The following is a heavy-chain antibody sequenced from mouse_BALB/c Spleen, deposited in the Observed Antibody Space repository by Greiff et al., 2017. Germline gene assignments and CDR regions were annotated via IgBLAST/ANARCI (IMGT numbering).Heavy chain of an antibody. CDR3: ARCDGYPYYFDY. D-gene: IGHD2-3*01. CDR2: INPYYGST. Sequence: VQLQQTGPELVKPGASVKISCKASGYSFTDYIMLWVKQSHGKSLEWIGNINPYYGSTSYNLKFKGKATLTVDKSSSTAYMQLNSLTSEDSAVYYCARCDGYPYYFDYWGQGTTLTVSS. CDR1: GYSFTDYI. V-gene: IGHV1-39*01. J-gene: IGHJ2*01.